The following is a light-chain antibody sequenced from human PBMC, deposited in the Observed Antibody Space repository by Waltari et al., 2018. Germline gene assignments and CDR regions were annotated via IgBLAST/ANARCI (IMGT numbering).Light chain of an antibody. CDR2: EVS. CDR1: GSGGS. J-gene: IGLJ1*01. CDR3: SSDAVSNNFYD. V-gene: IGLV2-8*01. Sequence: QSALTQPPSASGSPGQSVTIFCTGTGSGGSVSWYQQHPGKAPKLMIYEVSKRPPGVPDRFSGSKSGNTASLTVSGLQAEDEGDYYCSSDAVSNNFYDFGSGTKVTVL.